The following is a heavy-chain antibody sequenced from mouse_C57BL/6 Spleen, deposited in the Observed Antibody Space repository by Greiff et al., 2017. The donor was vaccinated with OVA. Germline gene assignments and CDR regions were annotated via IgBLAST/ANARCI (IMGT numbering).Heavy chain of an antibody. J-gene: IGHJ4*01. CDR1: GYTFTDYE. Sequence: VQLQQSGAELVRPGASVTLSCKASGYTFTDYEMHWVKQTPVHGLEWIGAIDPDTGGTAYNQKFKGKAILTADKSSSTAYMELSSLTSEDSAVYYWKRRAYISAVVRYRMDYWGQGTSVTVSA. CDR2: IDPDTGGT. D-gene: IGHD1-1*01. V-gene: IGHV1-15*01. CDR3: KRRAYISAVVRYRMDY.